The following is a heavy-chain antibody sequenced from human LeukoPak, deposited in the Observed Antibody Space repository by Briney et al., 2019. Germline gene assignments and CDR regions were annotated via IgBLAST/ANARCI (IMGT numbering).Heavy chain of an antibody. CDR3: TKDRQGPNQYHMDV. V-gene: IGHV3-7*01. Sequence: GGSMRLSCAASGFTFSSLWMSWVRQAPGRGPEWVANINQDGGTTYYVASVKGRFTISRDNAKNSLSLQMSSLRAEDTAVYYCTKDRQGPNQYHMDVWGKGTTVTVSS. CDR1: GFTFSSLW. CDR2: INQDGGTT. J-gene: IGHJ6*03.